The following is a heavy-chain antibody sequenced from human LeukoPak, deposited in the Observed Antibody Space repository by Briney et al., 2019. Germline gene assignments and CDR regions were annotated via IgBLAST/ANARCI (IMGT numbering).Heavy chain of an antibody. D-gene: IGHD1-26*01. CDR1: GASVCSASY. J-gene: IGHJ5*02. CDR3: ARSRAFNSGAFDP. V-gene: IGHV4-61*01. CDR2: IYNGVNT. Sequence: SATLSLTCTVSGASVCSASYWSWIRQPPGKGVEWIAHIYNGVNTNYNPSLKSRVTISVDTSKNQFSLRLNSVTAADTAVYYCARSRAFNSGAFDPWGQGSLVTVSS.